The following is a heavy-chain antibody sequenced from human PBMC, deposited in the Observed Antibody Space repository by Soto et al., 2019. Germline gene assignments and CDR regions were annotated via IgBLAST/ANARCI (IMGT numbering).Heavy chain of an antibody. J-gene: IGHJ4*02. D-gene: IGHD6-6*01. CDR3: ARDGYSSSRGTFDY. Sequence: ASVKVSCKASGYTFTGYYMHWVRQAPGQGLEWMGWINPNSGGTNYAQKFQGRVTMTRDTSISTAYMELSRLRSDDTAVYYCARDGYSSSRGTFDYWGQGTLVTVSS. V-gene: IGHV1-2*02. CDR1: GYTFTGYY. CDR2: INPNSGGT.